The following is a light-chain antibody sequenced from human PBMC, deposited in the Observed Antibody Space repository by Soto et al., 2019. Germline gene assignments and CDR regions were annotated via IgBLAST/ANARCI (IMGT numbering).Light chain of an antibody. CDR2: AAS. V-gene: IGKV1-39*01. CDR1: QSISSN. CDR3: QQSHGTPRT. Sequence: DIQMTQSPSSLSASVGDRVTITCRTSQSISSNLNWYQQKPGRAPDLLIYAASNLHSGVPSRFSGSASGTDFALTISSLQPEDSATYYCQQSHGTPRTFGQGTKVEIK. J-gene: IGKJ1*01.